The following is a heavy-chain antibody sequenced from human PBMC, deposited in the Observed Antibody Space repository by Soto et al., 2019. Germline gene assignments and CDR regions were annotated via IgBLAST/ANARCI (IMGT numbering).Heavy chain of an antibody. J-gene: IGHJ4*02. D-gene: IGHD3-22*01. V-gene: IGHV4-30-4*01. CDR2: IYSSGST. CDR1: GYSIASGGFY. CDR3: ARVDDSTADLDI. Sequence: SETLSLTCSVSGYSIASGGFYWSWVRQSPGKGLEWIGYIYSSGSTDYLPSFKSRIAISLDLSKNQFSLKLTSVTAADTAVYFCARVDDSTADLDIWGQGILVTVSS.